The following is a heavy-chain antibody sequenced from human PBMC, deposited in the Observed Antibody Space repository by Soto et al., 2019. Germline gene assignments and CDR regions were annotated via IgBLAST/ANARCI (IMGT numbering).Heavy chain of an antibody. CDR3: AGGPGVARNY. J-gene: IGHJ4*02. Sequence: QLQLQKSGSGLVKPSQTLSLTCAVSGGSISSGGYSWSWIRQPPGKGLEWIGCIYHSGSTYYNPSLKSRVTISVDRSKNQFYLKLSSVTAADTAVYYCAGGPGVARNYWGQGTLVTVSS. D-gene: IGHD5-12*01. CDR2: IYHSGST. CDR1: GGSISSGGYS. V-gene: IGHV4-30-2*01.